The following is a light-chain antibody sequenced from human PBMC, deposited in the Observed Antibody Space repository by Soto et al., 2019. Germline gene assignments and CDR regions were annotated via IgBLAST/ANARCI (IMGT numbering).Light chain of an antibody. CDR1: QSIISY. CDR2: GAS. V-gene: IGKV1-39*01. CDR3: QQSYSNPLT. J-gene: IGKJ4*01. Sequence: DIQMPQSPSSLSASVGDRVTITCRASQSIISYLIWYQHKPGEAPKLLIYGASSLYSGVPSRFSGSGSGTEFTLTITSLQPEDFATYYCQQSYSNPLTVGGGTKVEIK.